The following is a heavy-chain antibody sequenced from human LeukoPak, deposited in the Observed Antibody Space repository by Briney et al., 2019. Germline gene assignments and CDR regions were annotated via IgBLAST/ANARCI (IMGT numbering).Heavy chain of an antibody. CDR1: GFTFHIYA. CDR3: TTEGFTYGHHSFDI. CDR2: VKRRIDDGTT. V-gene: IGHV3-15*01. D-gene: IGHD3-10*01. J-gene: IGHJ3*02. Sequence: PGGSLRLSCAASGFTFHIYAMNWVRQAPGKGLEWVGRVKRRIDDGTTDYAAPVKGRFTISRDDSKNTLSVEMNSLQTEDTAVYYCTTEGFTYGHHSFDIWGQGTMVTVSS.